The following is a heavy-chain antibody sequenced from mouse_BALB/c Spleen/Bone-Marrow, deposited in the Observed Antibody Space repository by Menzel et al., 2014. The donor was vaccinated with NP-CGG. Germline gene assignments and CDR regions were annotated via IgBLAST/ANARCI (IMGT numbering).Heavy chain of an antibody. D-gene: IGHD2-3*01. J-gene: IGHJ4*01. CDR3: ARSDGYRAMDY. Sequence: VQLQQSGAGLVKPGASVKISCKASDYAFSTSWMNWVKQRPGQGLEWIGRIYPGDGDTYYNGKFKGKATLTADKSSSTAYMQLSSLTSVDSAVYFCARSDGYRAMDYWGQGTSVTVSS. CDR2: IYPGDGDT. CDR1: DYAFSTSW. V-gene: IGHV1-82*01.